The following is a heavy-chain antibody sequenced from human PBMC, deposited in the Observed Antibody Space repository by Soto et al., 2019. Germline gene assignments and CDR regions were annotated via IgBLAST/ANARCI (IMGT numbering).Heavy chain of an antibody. J-gene: IGHJ4*02. CDR2: IYSGGST. D-gene: IGHD3-3*01. CDR1: GFTVSSNY. Sequence: PGGSLRLSCAASGFTVSSNYMSWVRQAPGKGLEWVSVIYSGGSTYYADSVKGRFTISRDNSKNTLYLQMNSLGAEDTAVYYCARDDSYDFWSGYPGHWGQGTLVTVSS. CDR3: ARDDSYDFWSGYPGH. V-gene: IGHV3-66*01.